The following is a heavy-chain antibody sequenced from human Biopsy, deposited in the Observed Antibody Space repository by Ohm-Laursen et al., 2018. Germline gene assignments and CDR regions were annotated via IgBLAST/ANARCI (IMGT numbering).Heavy chain of an antibody. J-gene: IGHJ4*02. CDR3: ARGRNPVWFGEDLDY. V-gene: IGHV1-8*02. D-gene: IGHD3-10*01. CDR1: GYTFSDYY. Sequence: SSVKVSCQAFGYTFSDYYMQWGRQAPGPGLEGMGWMNPNSGNTGYAQKFQGRVTMTRNTSISTAYMEVSSLRSEDTAVYYCARGRNPVWFGEDLDYWGQGTPVTVSS. CDR2: MNPNSGNT.